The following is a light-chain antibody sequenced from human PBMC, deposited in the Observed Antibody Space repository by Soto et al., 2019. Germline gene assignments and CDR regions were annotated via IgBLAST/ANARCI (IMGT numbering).Light chain of an antibody. CDR2: GAS. J-gene: IGKJ1*01. V-gene: IGKV3-20*01. CDR3: QQYGSSRT. CDR1: HSVSSSY. Sequence: EIVLTQSPGTLSLSPGERATLSCRASHSVSSSYLAWYQQKPGQAPRLLIHGASSRATGIPDRFSGSGSGTDFTLTISRLEPEDFAVYYCQQYGSSRTFGQGTKVDIK.